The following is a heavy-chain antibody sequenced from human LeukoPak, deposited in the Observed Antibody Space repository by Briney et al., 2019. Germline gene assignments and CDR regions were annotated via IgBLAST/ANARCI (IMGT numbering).Heavy chain of an antibody. CDR2: INHSGST. V-gene: IGHV4-39*01. CDR3: ARHFLRFLEWLPLPLVTAPFDY. J-gene: IGHJ4*02. CDR1: GGSISSSSYY. Sequence: PSETLSLTCTVSGGSISSSSYYWGWIRQPPGKGLEWIGEINHSGSTNYNPSLKSRVTISVDTSKNQFSLKLSSVTAADTAVYYCARHFLRFLEWLPLPLVTAPFDYWGQGTLVTVSS. D-gene: IGHD3-3*01.